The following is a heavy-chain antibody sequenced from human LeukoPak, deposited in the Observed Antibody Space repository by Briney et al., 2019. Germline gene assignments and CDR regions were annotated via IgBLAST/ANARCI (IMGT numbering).Heavy chain of an antibody. V-gene: IGHV4-59*12. CDR2: IYYSGST. J-gene: IGHJ6*03. Sequence: PSETLSLTCTVSGGSISSYYWSWIRQPPGKGLEWMGYIYYSGSTNYNPSLKSRVTVSVDTSKNQFSLRLSSVTAADTAVYYCAPARPTNYYCYYYMDVWGKGTTVTVSS. CDR1: GGSISSYY. CDR3: APARPTNYYCYYYMDV. D-gene: IGHD6-6*01.